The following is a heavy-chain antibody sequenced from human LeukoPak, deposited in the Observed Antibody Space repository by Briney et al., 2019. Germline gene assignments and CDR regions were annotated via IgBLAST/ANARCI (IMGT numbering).Heavy chain of an antibody. J-gene: IGHJ5*02. CDR2: ISWNSGSI. V-gene: IGHV3-9*01. D-gene: IGHD6-13*01. CDR3: ATGSVAAAADNWLDP. Sequence: GRSLRLSCAASGFTFDDYAMHWVRQAPGKGLEWVSGISWNSGSIGYADSVKGRFTISRDNAKNSLYLQMNSLRAEDTALYYCATGSVAAAADNWLDPWGQGTLVTVSS. CDR1: GFTFDDYA.